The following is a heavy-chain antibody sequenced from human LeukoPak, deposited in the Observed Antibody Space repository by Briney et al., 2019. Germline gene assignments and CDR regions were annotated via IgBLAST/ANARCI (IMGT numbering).Heavy chain of an antibody. CDR3: ARDSDYYDSSGYFRAFDY. CDR2: ISPNSGGT. CDR1: GYTFTGYY. D-gene: IGHD3-22*01. Sequence: VSVKVSCKASGYTFTGYYMHWVRQAPGQGLEWMGWISPNSGGTNYAQKFQGRVTMTRDTSISTAYMELSRLRSDDTAVYYCARDSDYYDSSGYFRAFDYWGQGTLVTVSS. J-gene: IGHJ4*02. V-gene: IGHV1-2*02.